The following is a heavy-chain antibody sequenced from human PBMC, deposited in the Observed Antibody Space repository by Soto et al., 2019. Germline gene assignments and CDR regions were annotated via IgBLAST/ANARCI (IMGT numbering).Heavy chain of an antibody. CDR2: INAGNGNT. CDR3: ARPTVLVPAAFYALDV. Sequence: ASVKVSCKASGYTFTNYAMHWLRQAAGQRLGWMGWINAGNGNTRYSQKFQGRVTITRDTSASTAYMELSSLRTEDTAVYFCARPTVLVPAAFYALDVWGQGTTVTVSS. J-gene: IGHJ6*02. CDR1: GYTFTNYA. D-gene: IGHD2-2*01. V-gene: IGHV1-3*01.